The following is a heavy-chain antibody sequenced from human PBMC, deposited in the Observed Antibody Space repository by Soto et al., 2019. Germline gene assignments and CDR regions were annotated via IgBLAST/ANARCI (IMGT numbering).Heavy chain of an antibody. CDR3: ARAAAVAGRGSYTYDNPVDP. V-gene: IGHV3-33*01. Sequence: QVQLVESGGGVVQPGRSLRLSCAASGFTFSSYGMHWVRQAPGKGLEWVAVIWYDGSNKYYADSVKGRFTISRDNSKNTLYLQMNSLRAEDTAVYYCARAAAVAGRGSYTYDNPVDPWGQGTLVTVSS. CDR1: GFTFSSYG. J-gene: IGHJ5*02. CDR2: IWYDGSNK. D-gene: IGHD6-19*01.